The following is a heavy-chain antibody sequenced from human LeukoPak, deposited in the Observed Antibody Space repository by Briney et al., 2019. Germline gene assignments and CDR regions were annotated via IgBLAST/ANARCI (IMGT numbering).Heavy chain of an antibody. D-gene: IGHD6-19*01. CDR1: GFTFDDYA. CDR3: AKDKVVVSSGWHAFDI. Sequence: GGSLRLSCAASGFTFDDYAMHWVRQAPGKGLEWVSGISWNSGSIGYADSVKGRFTISRDNAKNSLYLQMNSLRAEDMALYYCAKDKVVVSSGWHAFDIWGQGTMVAVSS. CDR2: ISWNSGSI. V-gene: IGHV3-9*03. J-gene: IGHJ3*02.